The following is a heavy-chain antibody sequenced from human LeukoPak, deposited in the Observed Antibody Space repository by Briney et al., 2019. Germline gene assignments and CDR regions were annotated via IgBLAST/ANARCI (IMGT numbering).Heavy chain of an antibody. Sequence: SETVSLTCTVSGGSISSYYWSWLRQPPGKGLEWIGYIYYSGSTNYNPSLKSRVTISMHSSKNQFSLKLSSVTAADTAVYYCARLADTVRGVMDYYYYYYMDVWGKGSTVCVSS. CDR1: GGSISSYY. CDR3: ARLADTVRGVMDYYYYYYMDV. CDR2: IYYSGST. D-gene: IGHD3-10*01. V-gene: IGHV4-59*01. J-gene: IGHJ6*03.